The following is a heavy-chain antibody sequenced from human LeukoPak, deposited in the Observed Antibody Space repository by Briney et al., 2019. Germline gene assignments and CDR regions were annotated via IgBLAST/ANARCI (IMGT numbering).Heavy chain of an antibody. CDR3: AKTLSSYGGSDC. Sequence: GGSLRLSCAASGFTFSSYGMHWVRQAPGKGLEWVAFIRYDGSNKYYADSVKGRFTISRDNPKNTLYLQMNSLRAEDTAVYYCAKTLSSYGGSDCWGQGTLVTVSS. D-gene: IGHD4-23*01. CDR2: IRYDGSNK. CDR1: GFTFSSYG. V-gene: IGHV3-30*02. J-gene: IGHJ4*02.